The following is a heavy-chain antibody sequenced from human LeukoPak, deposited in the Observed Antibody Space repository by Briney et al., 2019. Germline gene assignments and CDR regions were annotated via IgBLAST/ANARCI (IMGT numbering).Heavy chain of an antibody. CDR2: ISAYNGNT. J-gene: IGHJ4*02. Sequence: ASVKVSCKASVYTFTSYGICWVRQAPGQGLEWMGWISAYNGNTKYAQKLQGRVTRTTDTSTSTAYTELRSLRSDDTGVYYCARDAYYYGSGTAEEDYWGQGTLVTVSS. D-gene: IGHD3-10*01. CDR1: VYTFTSYG. CDR3: ARDAYYYGSGTAEEDY. V-gene: IGHV1-18*04.